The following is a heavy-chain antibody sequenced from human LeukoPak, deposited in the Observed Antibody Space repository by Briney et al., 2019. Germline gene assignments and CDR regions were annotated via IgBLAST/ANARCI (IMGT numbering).Heavy chain of an antibody. V-gene: IGHV3-23*01. CDR1: GFTFSSYA. J-gene: IGHJ4*02. CDR2: ISGSGGST. CDR3: AKDQVKQQLVKTRFDY. D-gene: IGHD6-13*01. Sequence: GGSLRLSCAASGFTFSSYAISWVRQAPGKGLEWVSAISGSGGSTYYADSVKGRFTISRDNSKNTLYLQMSSLRAEDTAVYYCAKDQVKQQLVKTRFDYWGQGTLVTVSS.